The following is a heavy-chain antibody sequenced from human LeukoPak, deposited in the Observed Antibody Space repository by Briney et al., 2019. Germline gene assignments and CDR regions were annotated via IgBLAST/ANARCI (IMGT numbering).Heavy chain of an antibody. Sequence: GGSLRLSCAASGFTFSSYSMKWVRQAPGKGLEWVSYISSSSTIYYADSVKGRFTISRDNAKNSLYLQMNSLRAEDTAVYYCARDPEGFVVVPAAPLGEWGQGTLVTVSS. CDR2: ISSSSTI. CDR1: GFTFSSYS. V-gene: IGHV3-48*01. D-gene: IGHD2-2*01. CDR3: ARDPEGFVVVPAAPLGE. J-gene: IGHJ4*02.